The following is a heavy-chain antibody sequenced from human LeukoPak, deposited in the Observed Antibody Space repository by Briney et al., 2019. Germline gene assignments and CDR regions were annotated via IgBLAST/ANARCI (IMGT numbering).Heavy chain of an antibody. J-gene: IGHJ4*02. CDR3: TRGVAVTTAYYFDY. V-gene: IGHV1-46*01. CDR2: INPSGGST. D-gene: IGHD4-17*01. Sequence: ASVKVSCKASGYTFTSYYMHWVRQAPGQGLEWMGIINPSGGSTSYAQKFQGRVTMTRDTSTGTASMELRSLKSDDTAVYYCTRGVAVTTAYYFDYWGRGTLVTVAS. CDR1: GYTFTSYY.